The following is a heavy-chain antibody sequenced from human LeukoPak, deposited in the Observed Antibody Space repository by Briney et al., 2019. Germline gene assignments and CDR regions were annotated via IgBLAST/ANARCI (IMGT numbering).Heavy chain of an antibody. D-gene: IGHD3-3*01. J-gene: IGHJ5*02. CDR1: GYTFTGYY. V-gene: IGHV1-2*02. CDR2: INPNSGGT. CDR3: ARTGLSTIFGVVEGWFDP. Sequence: ASVKVSCKASGYTFTGYYMHWVRQAPGQGLEWMGWINPNSGGTNYAQKFQGRVTMTRDTSISTAYMELSRLRSDDTAVYYCARTGLSTIFGVVEGWFDPWGQGTLVTVSS.